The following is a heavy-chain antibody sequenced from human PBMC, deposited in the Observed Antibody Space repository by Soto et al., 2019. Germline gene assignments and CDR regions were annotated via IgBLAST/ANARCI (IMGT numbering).Heavy chain of an antibody. J-gene: IGHJ5*01. CDR2: ISESGDNT. CDR1: GFSFSSSG. Sequence: GGSLRLSWAVSGFSFSSSGMSWVRQAPGKEQEGGSAISESGDNTYYAYAVKGRFTIARENSNNALYRQMYTLRAEDMALYFCAKGGYTYGLDSWGQGTLVTVSS. CDR3: AKGGYTYGLDS. D-gene: IGHD5-18*01. V-gene: IGHV3-23*01.